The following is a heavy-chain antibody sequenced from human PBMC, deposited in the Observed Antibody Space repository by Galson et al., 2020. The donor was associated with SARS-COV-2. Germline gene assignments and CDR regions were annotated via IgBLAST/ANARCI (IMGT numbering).Heavy chain of an antibody. CDR1: GFSLTTSGVG. J-gene: IGHJ4*02. V-gene: IGHV2-5*01. D-gene: IGHD3-3*01. Sequence: ESGPTLVKPTQTLTLTCTFSGFSLTTSGVGVGWIRQPPGKALEWLALIYWNDDKRYSPSLRSRLTITKDTSKNQVVLTMTNMDPVDTATYFCAHSPPSSLTIFGVVIVKDYFDYWGQGTLVTVSS. CDR2: IYWNDDK. CDR3: AHSPPSSLTIFGVVIVKDYFDY.